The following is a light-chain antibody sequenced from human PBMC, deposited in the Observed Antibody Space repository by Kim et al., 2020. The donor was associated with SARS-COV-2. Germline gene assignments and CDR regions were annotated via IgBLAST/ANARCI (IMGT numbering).Light chain of an antibody. CDR2: DAS. Sequence: PGERATRSGRASQSVSSYLAWYQQKPGQAPRLLIYDASNRATGIPARFSGSGSGTDFTLTISSLEPEDFAVYYCQQRSNWPPTFGGGTKVDIK. CDR1: QSVSSY. J-gene: IGKJ4*01. V-gene: IGKV3-11*01. CDR3: QQRSNWPPT.